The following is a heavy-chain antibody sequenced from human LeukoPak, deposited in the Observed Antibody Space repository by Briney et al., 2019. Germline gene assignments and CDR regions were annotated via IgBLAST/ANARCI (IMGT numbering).Heavy chain of an antibody. V-gene: IGHV3-48*03. J-gene: IGHJ4*02. CDR3: ARAGRGGDGYKAFDY. CDR2: ISSSSSTI. CDR1: GFTFSSYE. Sequence: GGSLRLSCAASGFTFSSYEMNWVRQAPGKGLEWGSDISSSSSTIYYADSVKGRFTISRDNAKNSLYLQMNSLRAEDTAVYYCARAGRGGDGYKAFDYWGQGTLVTVSS. D-gene: IGHD5-24*01.